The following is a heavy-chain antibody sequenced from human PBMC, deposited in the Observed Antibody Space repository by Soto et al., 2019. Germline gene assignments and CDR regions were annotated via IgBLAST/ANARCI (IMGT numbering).Heavy chain of an antibody. CDR2: IRGSGGNT. D-gene: IGHD6-19*01. J-gene: IGHJ3*02. CDR1: GFTFSTYA. CDR3: PRVKAQILSSGWYGGDDI. V-gene: IGHV3-23*01. Sequence: EVQLLESGGGLVQPGGSLRLSCAASGFTFSTYAMSWVRQAPGKGLEWVATIRGSGGNTHYADSVKGRFTTSRDNSENTVYLQMNSLRAEDMAVYYCPRVKAQILSSGWYGGDDIWGHGTMVTVSS.